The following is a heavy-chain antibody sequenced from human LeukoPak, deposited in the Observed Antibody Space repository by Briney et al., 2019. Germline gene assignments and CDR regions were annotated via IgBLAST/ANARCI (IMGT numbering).Heavy chain of an antibody. V-gene: IGHV4-38-2*02. CDR2: IYHSGST. Sequence: SETLSLTCSVSGGSISYYYWSWIRQPPGKGLEWIGSIYHSGSTYYNPSLKSRVTISVDTSKNQFSLKLSSVTAADTAVYYCARSDITYYVILTGFSRGAFDIWGQGTMVTVSS. J-gene: IGHJ3*02. CDR3: ARSDITYYVILTGFSRGAFDI. D-gene: IGHD3-9*01. CDR1: GGSISYYY.